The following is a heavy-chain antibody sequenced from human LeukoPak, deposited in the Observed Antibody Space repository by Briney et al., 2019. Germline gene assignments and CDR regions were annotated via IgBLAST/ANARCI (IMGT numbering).Heavy chain of an antibody. V-gene: IGHV3-33*01. CDR3: ARERCSSTSCQYGMDV. CDR1: EFTFSSYG. J-gene: IGHJ6*02. D-gene: IGHD2-2*01. Sequence: GGSLRLSCAASEFTFSSYGMHWVRQAPGKGLEWVAVIWYDGSNKYYADSVEGRFTISRDNSKNTLYLQMNSLRAEDTAAYYCARERCSSTSCQYGMDVWGQGTTVTVSS. CDR2: IWYDGSNK.